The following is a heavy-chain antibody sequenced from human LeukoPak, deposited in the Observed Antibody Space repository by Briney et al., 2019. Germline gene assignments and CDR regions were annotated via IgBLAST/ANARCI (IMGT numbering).Heavy chain of an antibody. CDR1: GYSFNDYA. Sequence: PGRSLRLSCAASGYSFNDYAMHWVRQVPDKGLEWVAAIWYDGSNKYYADSVKGRFTISRDNSKSTLYLQTDSLRAEDTAVYYCAKDNDLWNSHHRGRGLDYWGQGTLVTVSS. CDR2: IWYDGSNK. V-gene: IGHV3-33*06. J-gene: IGHJ4*02. D-gene: IGHD3-3*01. CDR3: AKDNDLWNSHHRGRGLDY.